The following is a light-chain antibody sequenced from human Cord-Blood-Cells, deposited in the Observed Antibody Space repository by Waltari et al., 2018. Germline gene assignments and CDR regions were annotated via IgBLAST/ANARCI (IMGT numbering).Light chain of an antibody. CDR2: GAS. J-gene: IGKJ3*01. CDR1: QSVSSSY. V-gene: IGKV3-20*01. Sequence: EIVLTQSPGTLSLSPGERATLSCRASQSVSSSYLAWYQQKPGQAPRLLIYGASSRATGIPDRFSGSGSGTGFTLTTSRLEPEDFAVYYWQQYGSSVFTFGPGTKVDIK. CDR3: QQYGSSVFT.